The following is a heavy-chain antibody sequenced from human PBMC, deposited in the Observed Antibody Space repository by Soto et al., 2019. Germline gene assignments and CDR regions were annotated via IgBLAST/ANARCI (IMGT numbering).Heavy chain of an antibody. CDR3: AKGGRGSCSSTSCPPKDY. CDR1: GFTFSSYA. D-gene: IGHD2-2*01. J-gene: IGHJ4*02. V-gene: IGHV3-23*01. Sequence: PGGSLRLSCAASGFTFSSYAMSWVRQAPGKGLEWVSAISGSGGSTYYAGSVKGRFTISRDNSKNTLYLQMNSLRAEDTAVYYCAKGGRGSCSSTSCPPKDYCRQGTLVTVSS. CDR2: ISGSGGST.